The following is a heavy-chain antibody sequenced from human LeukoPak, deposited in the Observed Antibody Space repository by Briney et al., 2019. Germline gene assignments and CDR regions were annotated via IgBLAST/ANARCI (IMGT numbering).Heavy chain of an antibody. D-gene: IGHD1-26*01. CDR2: IHYSGST. Sequence: SETLSLTCTVSGGSISSYYWSWIRRPPGKGLEWIGYIHYSGSTSYNPSLKSRVTISVDTSKSQFSLKLSSVTAADTAVYYCARLGSGSYYDSRGQFDYWGQGTLVTVSS. CDR3: ARLGSGSYYDSRGQFDY. J-gene: IGHJ4*02. V-gene: IGHV4-59*01. CDR1: GGSISSYY.